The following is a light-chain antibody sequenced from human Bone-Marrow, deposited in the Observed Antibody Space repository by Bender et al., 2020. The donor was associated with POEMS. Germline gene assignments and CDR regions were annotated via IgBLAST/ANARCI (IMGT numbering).Light chain of an antibody. V-gene: IGLV2-23*02. J-gene: IGLJ2*01. CDR1: ISDVGSYNL. CDR3: CSYAGSRTWVL. CDR2: EVS. Sequence: QSALTQPASVSGSPGQSITISCTGTISDVGSYNLVSWYQQYPGKAPKLMIFEVSTRPSGVSNRFSGSKSGNTASLTISGLQTEDEADYYCCSYAGSRTWVLFGGGTKLTVL.